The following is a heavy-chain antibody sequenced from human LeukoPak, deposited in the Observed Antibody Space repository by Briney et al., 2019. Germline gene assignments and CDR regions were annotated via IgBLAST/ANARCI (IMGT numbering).Heavy chain of an antibody. D-gene: IGHD2-15*01. J-gene: IGHJ3*02. Sequence: GGSLRLSCAASGFTFSSYRMYWVRQAPGKGLEWVANIKQDGSEKYYVDSVKGRFTISRDNAKNSLYLQMNSLRDEDTAVYYCARDRCSGGNCYSNDAFDIWGQGTMVTVSS. CDR2: IKQDGSEK. V-gene: IGHV3-7*01. CDR3: ARDRCSGGNCYSNDAFDI. CDR1: GFTFSSYR.